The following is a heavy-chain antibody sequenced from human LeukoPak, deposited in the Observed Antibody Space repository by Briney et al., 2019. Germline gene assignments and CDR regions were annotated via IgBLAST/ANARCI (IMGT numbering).Heavy chain of an antibody. CDR3: ARHSSDYYGPFDY. D-gene: IGHD6-19*01. CDR2: IYTSGST. CDR1: GGSISSYY. V-gene: IGHV4-4*07. Sequence: SETLSLTCTVYGGSISSYYGSSIRQPAGKGLEWIGRIYTSGSTNYNPSLKSRVTMSVDTSKIQFSLKLRSVTAADTAVYFCARHSSDYYGPFDYWGQGTLVTVSS. J-gene: IGHJ4*02.